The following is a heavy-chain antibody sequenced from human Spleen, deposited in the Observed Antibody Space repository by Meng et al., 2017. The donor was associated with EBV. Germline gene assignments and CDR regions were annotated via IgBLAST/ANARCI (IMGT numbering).Heavy chain of an antibody. CDR3: TRLGGSFDFWI. V-gene: IGHV4-4*02. CDR1: GGSISDNYW. J-gene: IGHJ4*01. Sequence: QVQVQESGPGLVKPSGTLSRTCAVSGGSISDNYWWSWVRQVPGKGLEWIGEIYHSGTTSTNPSLRSRITLSLDKSKNEFSLQLNSVTAADTAIYFCTRLGGSFDFWIWGHGTLVTVSS. CDR2: IYHSGTT. D-gene: IGHD3-3*01.